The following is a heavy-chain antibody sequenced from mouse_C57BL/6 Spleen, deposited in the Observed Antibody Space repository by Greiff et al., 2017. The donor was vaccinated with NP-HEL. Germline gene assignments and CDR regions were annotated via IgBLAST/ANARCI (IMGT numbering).Heavy chain of an antibody. CDR3: ARRSLGDYFDY. CDR2: IDPSDSYT. V-gene: IGHV1-50*01. Sequence: QVQLQQPGAELVKPGASVKLSCKASGYTFTSYWMQWVKQRPGQGLEWIGEIDPSDSYTNYNQKFKGKATLTVDTSSSTAYMQLSSLTSEDSAVYYCARRSLGDYFDYWGQGTTLTVSS. J-gene: IGHJ2*01. D-gene: IGHD3-3*01. CDR1: GYTFTSYW.